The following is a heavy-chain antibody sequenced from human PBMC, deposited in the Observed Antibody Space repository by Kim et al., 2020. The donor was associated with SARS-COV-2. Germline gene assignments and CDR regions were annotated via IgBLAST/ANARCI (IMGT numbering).Heavy chain of an antibody. CDR3: TTDGDGDYYDSSGYYHYFDY. D-gene: IGHD3-22*01. Sequence: GGSLRLSCAASGFTFSNAWMSWVRQAPGKGLEWVGRIKSKTDGGTTDYAAPVKGRFTISRDDSKNTLYLQMNSLKTEDTAVYYCTTDGDGDYYDSSGYYHYFDYWGQGTLVTVSS. V-gene: IGHV3-15*01. CDR2: IKSKTDGGTT. CDR1: GFTFSNAW. J-gene: IGHJ4*02.